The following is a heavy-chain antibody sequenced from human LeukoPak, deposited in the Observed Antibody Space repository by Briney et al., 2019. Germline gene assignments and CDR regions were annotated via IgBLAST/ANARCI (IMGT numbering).Heavy chain of an antibody. D-gene: IGHD3-22*01. J-gene: IGHJ6*03. CDR3: ARDLGYYYDSSGYYYVYYYYYMDV. V-gene: IGHV4-38-2*02. CDR2: IYHSGST. Sequence: SETLSLTCTVSGYSISSGYYWGWIRQPPGKWLEWIGSIYHSGSTYYNPSLKSRVTISVDTSKNQFSLKLSSVTAADTAVYYCARDLGYYYDSSGYYYVYYYYYMDVWGKGTTVTVSS. CDR1: GYSISSGYY.